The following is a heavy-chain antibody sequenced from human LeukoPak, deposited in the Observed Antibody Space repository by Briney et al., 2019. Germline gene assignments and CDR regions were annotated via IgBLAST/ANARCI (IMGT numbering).Heavy chain of an antibody. CDR1: GYTFTGYY. CDR3: ASPCSSTSCYPNDAFDI. CDR2: INPNSGST. D-gene: IGHD2-2*01. J-gene: IGHJ3*02. Sequence: ASVKVSCKASGYTFTGYYMHWVRQAPGQGLEWMGWINPNSGSTNYAQKFQGRVTMTRDTSISTAYMELSRLRSDDTAVYYCASPCSSTSCYPNDAFDIWGQGTMVTVSS. V-gene: IGHV1-2*02.